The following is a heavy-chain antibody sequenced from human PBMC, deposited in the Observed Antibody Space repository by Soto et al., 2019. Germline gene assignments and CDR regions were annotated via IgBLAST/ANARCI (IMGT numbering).Heavy chain of an antibody. V-gene: IGHV6-1*01. CDR1: GDSVSSNSAA. Sequence: SQTLSLTCAISGDSVSSNSAAWNWIRQTPSKGLEWLGRTYYRSKWYNDYAVSVKSRITINPDTSKNQFSLQLNSVTPEDTAVYYCAGSIAAAAPATDPWGQGTLVTVSS. CDR3: AGSIAAAAPATDP. D-gene: IGHD6-13*01. J-gene: IGHJ5*02. CDR2: TYYRSKWYN.